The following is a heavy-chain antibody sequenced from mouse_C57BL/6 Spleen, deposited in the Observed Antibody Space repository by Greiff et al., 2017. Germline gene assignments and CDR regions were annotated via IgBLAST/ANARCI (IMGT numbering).Heavy chain of an antibody. Sequence: EVQLVESGGDLVKPGGSLKLSCAASGFTFSSYGMSWVRQTPDKRLEWVATISSGGSYTYYPDSVKGRFTISRDNAKNTRYLQMSSLKSEDTAMYYCARQGYDDDFDYWGQGTTLTVSS. CDR2: ISSGGSYT. V-gene: IGHV5-6*01. CDR1: GFTFSSYG. J-gene: IGHJ2*01. CDR3: ARQGYDDDFDY. D-gene: IGHD2-3*01.